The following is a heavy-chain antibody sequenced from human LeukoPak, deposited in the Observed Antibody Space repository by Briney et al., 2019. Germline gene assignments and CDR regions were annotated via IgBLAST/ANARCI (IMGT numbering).Heavy chain of an antibody. Sequence: PGRSLRLSCAASGFTFTNYWIGWVRQAPGEGLGWVSRINSDGSVTRYADSVKGRFTISRDNAKNTVFLQMSSLKTEDTAVYYCARDRGALDSWGQGTLVSVSS. V-gene: IGHV3-74*01. CDR1: GFTFTNYW. CDR2: INSDGSVT. J-gene: IGHJ4*02. CDR3: ARDRGALDS. D-gene: IGHD1-26*01.